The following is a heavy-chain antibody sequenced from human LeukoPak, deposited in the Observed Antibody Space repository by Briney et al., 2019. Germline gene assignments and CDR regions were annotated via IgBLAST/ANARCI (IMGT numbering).Heavy chain of an antibody. CDR3: FAGYYDSSGSYFDY. J-gene: IGHJ4*02. V-gene: IGHV3-23*01. D-gene: IGHD3-22*01. CDR1: GFTFSSYS. Sequence: GGSLRLSCAASGFTFSSYSMNWVRQAPGRGLEWVSAISGSGAITYYADSVKGRFTISRDNSKNMLYLQMNSLRAEDTAVYYCFAGYYDSSGSYFDYWGQGTLVTVSS. CDR2: ISGSGAIT.